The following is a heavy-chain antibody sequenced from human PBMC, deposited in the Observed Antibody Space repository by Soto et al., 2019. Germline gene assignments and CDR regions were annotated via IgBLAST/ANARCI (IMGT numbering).Heavy chain of an antibody. Sequence: ASVKVSCKASGYTFTSYDIYWVRQATGQGLEWMGWLNPNTGDSAYAQKFQGRISVTSDTSINTVHMELSSLRSEDTAVYYCARRAETNGWNGFGADKYYFDFWGQGTLVTVS. CDR1: GYTFTSYD. CDR2: LNPNTGDS. J-gene: IGHJ4*02. D-gene: IGHD1-1*01. CDR3: ARRAETNGWNGFGADKYYFDF. V-gene: IGHV1-8*01.